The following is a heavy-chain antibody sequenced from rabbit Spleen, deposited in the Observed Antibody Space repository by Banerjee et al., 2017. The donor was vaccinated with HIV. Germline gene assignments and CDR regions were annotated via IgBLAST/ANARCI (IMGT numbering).Heavy chain of an antibody. CDR1: GFSFSSRYY. Sequence: QSLEESGGDLVKPGASLTLTCTASGFSFSSRYYMCWVRQAPGKGLEWIACIYSGSSGDTYYASWAKGRFTISKTSSTTVTLQMTSLTAADTATYFCARETSGGWGVVLYYFNLWGPGPLVTVS. J-gene: IGHJ4*01. D-gene: IGHD4-1*01. CDR2: IYSGSSGDT. CDR3: ARETSGGWGVVLYYFNL. V-gene: IGHV1S40*01.